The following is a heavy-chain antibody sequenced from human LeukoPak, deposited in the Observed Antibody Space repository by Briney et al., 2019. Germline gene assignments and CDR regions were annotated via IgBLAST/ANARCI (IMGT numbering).Heavy chain of an antibody. CDR2: ISSSGSTI. Sequence: GGSLRLFCAASGFTFSDYYMSWLRQAPGKGLQWVSYISSSGSTIYYADSVKGRFTISRDNAKNSLYLQMNSLRAEDTAVYYCARGRVVPAAWANYYYYMDVWGKGTTVTVSS. J-gene: IGHJ6*03. V-gene: IGHV3-11*01. CDR1: GFTFSDYY. CDR3: ARGRVVPAAWANYYYYMDV. D-gene: IGHD2-2*01.